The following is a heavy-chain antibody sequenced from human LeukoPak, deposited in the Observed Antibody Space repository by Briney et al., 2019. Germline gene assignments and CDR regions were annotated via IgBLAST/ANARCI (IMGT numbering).Heavy chain of an antibody. CDR2: ITSKAYGGTT. V-gene: IGHV3-49*04. D-gene: IGHD2-2*01. Sequence: GGSLRLSRAASGFIFKTYAMSWVRQAPGKGLEWVGFITSKAYGGTTEYAASVKGGFTISRDDSKSIADLQMNSLKTEDTAVYYCTRDIVVPAADYYYYYYYMDVWGKGTTVTVSS. CDR1: GFIFKTYA. J-gene: IGHJ6*03. CDR3: TRDIVVPAADYYYYYYYMDV.